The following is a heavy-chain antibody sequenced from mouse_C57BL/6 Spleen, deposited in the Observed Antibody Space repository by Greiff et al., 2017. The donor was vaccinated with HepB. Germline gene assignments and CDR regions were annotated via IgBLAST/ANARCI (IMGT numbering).Heavy chain of an antibody. CDR2: IYWDDDK. D-gene: IGHD1-1*01. CDR1: GFSLSTSGMG. J-gene: IGHJ4*01. V-gene: IGHV8-12*01. Sequence: QVTLKVCGPGILQSSQTLSLTCSFSGFSLSTSGMGVSWIRQPSGKGLEWLAHIYWDDDKRYNPSLKSRLTISKDTSRNQVFLKITSVDTADTATYYCARRTVYYGRSTGDAMDYWGQGTSVTVSS. CDR3: ARRTVYYGRSTGDAMDY.